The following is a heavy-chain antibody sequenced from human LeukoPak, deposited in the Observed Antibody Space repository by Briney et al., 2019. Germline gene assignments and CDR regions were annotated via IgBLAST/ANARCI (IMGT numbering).Heavy chain of an antibody. CDR1: GAXISSYY. V-gene: IGHV4-59*01. CDR3: ARAGASYSFDY. Sequence: SETLSLTCSVSGAXISSYYCSWIRQPPGKGLEWIGYLCHSGSTNYNPSLKSRVSISVDTSKNQFSLKLNSVTAADTAVYYCARAGASYSFDYWGQGTLVTVSS. D-gene: IGHD2-21*01. J-gene: IGHJ4*02. CDR2: LCHSGST.